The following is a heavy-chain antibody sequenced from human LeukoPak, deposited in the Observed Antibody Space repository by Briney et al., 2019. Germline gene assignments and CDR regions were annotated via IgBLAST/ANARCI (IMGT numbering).Heavy chain of an antibody. CDR1: GGSISSSNW. Sequence: PSGTLSLTCVVSGGSISSSNWWNWARQPPGKGLEWIGEIYHRGNTNYNPSLKSRVTMSLERSRNRFSLNLSSMTAADTAMYYCARSSYDTSGSYYFDYWGQGALVTVSS. D-gene: IGHD3-22*01. CDR2: IYHRGNT. CDR3: ARSSYDTSGSYYFDY. J-gene: IGHJ4*02. V-gene: IGHV4-4*02.